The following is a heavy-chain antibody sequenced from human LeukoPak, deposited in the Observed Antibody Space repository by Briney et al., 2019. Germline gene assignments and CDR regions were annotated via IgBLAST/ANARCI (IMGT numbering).Heavy chain of an antibody. CDR3: AREPKIGNFDY. Sequence: ASVKVSCKASGYTFTSYYMHWVRQAPGQGLEWMGIINPSGGSTSYAQKFQGRVTMTTDISTTTAYMELRSLRSDDTAVYYCAREPKIGNFDYWGLGTLVTVSS. V-gene: IGHV1-46*01. CDR2: INPSGGST. CDR1: GYTFTSYY. J-gene: IGHJ4*02.